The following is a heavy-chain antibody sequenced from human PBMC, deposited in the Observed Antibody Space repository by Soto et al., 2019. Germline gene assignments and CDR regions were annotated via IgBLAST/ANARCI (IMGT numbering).Heavy chain of an antibody. CDR3: AYLPCSGGSCYWFSFSGMDV. CDR1: GFSLSTSGVG. Sequence: QITLKESGPTLVKPTQTLTLTCTFSGFSLSTSGVGVAWIRQPPGKALEWLALLYWDDDKRYRPSLERRLTITKDTPKIQVVLTMTNMDSVDTATYYCAYLPCSGGSCYWFSFSGMDVWGQGTTVTVSS. V-gene: IGHV2-5*02. D-gene: IGHD2-15*01. J-gene: IGHJ6*02. CDR2: LYWDDDK.